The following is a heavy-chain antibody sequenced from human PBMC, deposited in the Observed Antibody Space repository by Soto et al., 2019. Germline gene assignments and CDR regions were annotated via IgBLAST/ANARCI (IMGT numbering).Heavy chain of an antibody. CDR1: GGSISSGGYY. J-gene: IGHJ4*02. CDR2: IYYSGST. CDR3: AGLANQYYFDY. Sequence: QVQLQESGPGLVKPSQTLSLTCTVSGGSISSGGYYWSWIRQHPGKGLEWIGYIYYSGSTYYNPSLVVRVTRSVDTSKKQFSRKLSSVTAADTAVYYCAGLANQYYFDYWGQGTLVTVSS. V-gene: IGHV4-31*03.